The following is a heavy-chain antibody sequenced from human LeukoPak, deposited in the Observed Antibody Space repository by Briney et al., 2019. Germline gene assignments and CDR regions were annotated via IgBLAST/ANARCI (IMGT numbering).Heavy chain of an antibody. D-gene: IGHD1-26*01. J-gene: IGHJ4*02. CDR3: AKGVFSGSPD. V-gene: IGHV3-74*01. CDR1: GFTFSSYW. CDR2: INSDGSST. Sequence: GGSLRLSCAASGFTFSSYWMYWVRHAPGKGLVWVSRINSDGSSTTYADSVKGRFTISRDNSKNTLYLQMNILRAEDTAVYYCAKGVFSGSPDWGQGTLVTVSS.